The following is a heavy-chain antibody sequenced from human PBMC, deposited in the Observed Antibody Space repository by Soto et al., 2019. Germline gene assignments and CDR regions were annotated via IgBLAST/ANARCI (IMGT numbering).Heavy chain of an antibody. Sequence: EVQLVESGGGLVQPGGSLRLSCAASGFTFRSYSMNWVRQAPGKGLEWVSYISSSSSTIYYADSVKGRFTISRDNAKNALYLQMNSLRDEDTAVYYCARVPTHLWLRPYYNGMDVWGQGTTVTVSS. D-gene: IGHD5-18*01. CDR1: GFTFRSYS. CDR3: ARVPTHLWLRPYYNGMDV. CDR2: ISSSSSTI. V-gene: IGHV3-48*02. J-gene: IGHJ6*02.